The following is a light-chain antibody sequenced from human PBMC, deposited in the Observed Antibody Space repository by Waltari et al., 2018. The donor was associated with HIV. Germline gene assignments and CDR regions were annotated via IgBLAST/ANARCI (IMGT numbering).Light chain of an antibody. J-gene: IGKJ4*01. Sequence: EIVLTQSPGTLSLSPGERATLSCRASQSVSSTYLAWYQQKPGQAPNLLIYGASSRATGIPDMFSGSGSGTDFTLTITRLEPEDFAVYFCQQFGGSSFTFGGGTKVEI. CDR1: QSVSSTY. V-gene: IGKV3-20*01. CDR3: QQFGGSSFT. CDR2: GAS.